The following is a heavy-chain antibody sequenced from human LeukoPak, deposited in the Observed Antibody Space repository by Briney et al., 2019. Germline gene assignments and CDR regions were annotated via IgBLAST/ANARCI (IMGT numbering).Heavy chain of an antibody. CDR3: ARDGYFDC. CDR1: GYTSTSYY. J-gene: IGHJ4*02. CDR2: ISAHNGNI. V-gene: IGHV1-18*04. Sequence: ASVKVSCKASGYTSTSYYMHWVRQAPGQGLEWMGWISAHNGNINYAQKLQGRVTMTKDTSTNTAYMELRSLTSDDTAVYYCARDGYFDCWGQGTLVTVSS.